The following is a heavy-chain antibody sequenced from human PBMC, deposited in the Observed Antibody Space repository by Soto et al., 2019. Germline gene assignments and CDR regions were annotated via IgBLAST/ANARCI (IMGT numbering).Heavy chain of an antibody. V-gene: IGHV1-18*04. CDR2: ISGYNGDT. J-gene: IGHJ6*02. CDR3: AKNGQPPYYYYGMDV. D-gene: IGHD2-8*01. CDR1: GYTFTGYY. Sequence: ASVKVSCKASGYTFTGYYMHWVRQAPGQGLEWMGWISGYNGDTNYAQKFQDRVSMTIDTSTGTAYMELRSLTSDDTAIYYCAKNGQPPYYYYGMDVWGQGTTVTVSS.